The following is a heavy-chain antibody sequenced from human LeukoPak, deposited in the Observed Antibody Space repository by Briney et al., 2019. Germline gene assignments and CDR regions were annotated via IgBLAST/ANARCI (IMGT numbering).Heavy chain of an antibody. V-gene: IGHV1-8*03. Sequence: ASVKVSCKASGYTFTSYDINWVRQATGQGLEWMGWMNPNSGNTGYAQKFQGRVTITRNTSISTAYMELSSLRSEDTAVYYCARGNAQGYDFWSSPPHFDYWGQGTLVTVSS. D-gene: IGHD3-3*01. CDR3: ARGNAQGYDFWSSPPHFDY. J-gene: IGHJ4*02. CDR2: MNPNSGNT. CDR1: GYTFTSYD.